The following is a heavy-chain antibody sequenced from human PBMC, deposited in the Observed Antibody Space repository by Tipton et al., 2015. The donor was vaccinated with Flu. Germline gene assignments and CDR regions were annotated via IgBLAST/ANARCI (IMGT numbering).Heavy chain of an antibody. Sequence: LSLTCTVSGDSISSYYWGWIRQPAGKGLEWIGRIYTSGSTNYNASLKSRVTMSVDTSKNQFSLKLSSVTVADTAVYYCARDYLLGDLSFFDNWGQGTLVTVSS. V-gene: IGHV4-4*07. J-gene: IGHJ4*02. CDR2: IYTSGST. D-gene: IGHD3-16*02. CDR3: ARDYLLGDLSFFDN. CDR1: GDSISSYY.